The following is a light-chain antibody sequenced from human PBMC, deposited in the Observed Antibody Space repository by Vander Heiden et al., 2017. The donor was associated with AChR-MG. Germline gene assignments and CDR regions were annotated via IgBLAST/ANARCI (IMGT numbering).Light chain of an antibody. Sequence: QSALPQPASVSGSPGQSITISCTGTSSDIGGYNYVSWYQHHPGKAPKFMMYDVTKRPSGVSNRFSGSKSGNTASLTISGLLAEDEADYYCASYTSSSSLPYVFGTGTKVTVL. V-gene: IGLV2-14*03. CDR2: DVT. CDR1: SSDIGGYNY. J-gene: IGLJ1*01. CDR3: ASYTSSSSLPYV.